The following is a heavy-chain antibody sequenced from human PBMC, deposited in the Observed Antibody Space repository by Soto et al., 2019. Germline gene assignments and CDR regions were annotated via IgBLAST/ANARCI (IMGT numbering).Heavy chain of an antibody. J-gene: IGHJ4*02. Sequence: DSVKGRFTISRDTAKNSLYLHMNSLRAEDTAVLYCAPQGVGVTGYLYWGQGTLVTVSP. V-gene: IGHV3-48*01. D-gene: IGHD1-26*01. CDR3: APQGVGVTGYLY.